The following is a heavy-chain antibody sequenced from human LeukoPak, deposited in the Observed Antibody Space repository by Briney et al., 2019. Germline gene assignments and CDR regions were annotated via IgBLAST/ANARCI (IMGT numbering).Heavy chain of an antibody. D-gene: IGHD3-22*01. CDR3: ARVGNYYDSSGYSN. V-gene: IGHV4-39*07. J-gene: IGHJ4*02. Sequence: PSETLSLTCTVSGGSISSSSYYWGWIRQPPGKGLEWIGSTYYSGSTYYNPSLKSRVTISVDTSKNQFSLKLSSVTAADTAVYYCARVGNYYDSSGYSNWGQGTLVTVSS. CDR1: GGSISSSSYY. CDR2: TYYSGST.